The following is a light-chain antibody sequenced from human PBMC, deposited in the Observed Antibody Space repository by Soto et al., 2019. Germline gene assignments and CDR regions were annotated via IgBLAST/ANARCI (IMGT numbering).Light chain of an antibody. CDR3: MQALQTPRT. V-gene: IGKV2-28*01. CDR2: LGS. J-gene: IGKJ2*02. Sequence: DIVMTQSPLSLPVTPGEPASISCRSSQSLLHSNGYNYLDWYLQKPGQSPQLLIYLGSNRASGVTDRFSGSGSGTYFTLKISRVEAEDVGVYYCMQALQTPRTFGQGTKLEIK. CDR1: QSLLHSNGYNY.